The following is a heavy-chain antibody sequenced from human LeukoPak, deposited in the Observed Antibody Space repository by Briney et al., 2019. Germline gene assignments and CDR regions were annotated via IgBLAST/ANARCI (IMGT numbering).Heavy chain of an antibody. CDR2: IHYSGST. Sequence: NPSETLSLTCNVSGGPISFYYCSWIRQPPGKGLEWVGNIHYSGSTIYSPSLKSRLTLLVDTSKNQFSLKLSSVTAADTAVYYCARVSRWFGELPGLDSWGQGTLVTVSS. CDR1: GGPISFYY. CDR3: ARVSRWFGELPGLDS. D-gene: IGHD3-10*01. J-gene: IGHJ4*02. V-gene: IGHV4-59*01.